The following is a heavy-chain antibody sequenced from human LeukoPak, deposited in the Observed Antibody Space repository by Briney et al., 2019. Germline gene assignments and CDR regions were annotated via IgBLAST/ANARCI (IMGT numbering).Heavy chain of an antibody. D-gene: IGHD3-10*01. Sequence: PSGGSLRLSCAASGFTFSSYAMSWARQAPGKGLEWVSAMSGSAGSTYYADSVKGRFTNSRDNSKNTLYLQMNSLRAEDTAVYYCAKVSYHYYGSGSYVLDYWGQGTLVTVSS. CDR1: GFTFSSYA. J-gene: IGHJ4*02. CDR3: AKVSYHYYGSGSYVLDY. V-gene: IGHV3-23*01. CDR2: MSGSAGST.